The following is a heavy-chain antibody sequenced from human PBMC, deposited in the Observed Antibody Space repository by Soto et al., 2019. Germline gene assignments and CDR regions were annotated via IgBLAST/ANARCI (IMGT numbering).Heavy chain of an antibody. CDR3: AKDQGDSSSSPFYYYYYYMDV. CDR1: GFTFSSYA. CDR2: ISGSGGST. J-gene: IGHJ6*03. V-gene: IGHV3-23*01. D-gene: IGHD6-6*01. Sequence: GGSLRLYCAASGFTFSSYAMSWVRQAPGKGLEWVSAISGSGGSTYYADSVKGRFTISRDNSKNTLYLQMNSLRAEDTAVYYCAKDQGDSSSSPFYYYYYYMDVWGKGTTVTVSS.